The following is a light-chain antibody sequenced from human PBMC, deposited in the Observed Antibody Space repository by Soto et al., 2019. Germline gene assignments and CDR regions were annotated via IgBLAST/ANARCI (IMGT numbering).Light chain of an antibody. V-gene: IGLV2-14*01. J-gene: IGLJ3*02. CDR1: SSDVGGYNY. CDR3: SSYTSSRTLV. Sequence: QSALTQPASVSGSPGQSITISCTGTSSDVGGYNYVSWYQQHPGKAPKLMIYEVSNRPSGFSNRFSGSKSGNTASLTISGLQAEDEADYYCSSYTSSRTLVFGGGTQLTVL. CDR2: EVS.